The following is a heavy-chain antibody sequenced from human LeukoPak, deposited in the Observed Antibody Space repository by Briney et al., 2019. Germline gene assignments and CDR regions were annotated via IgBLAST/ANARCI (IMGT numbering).Heavy chain of an antibody. J-gene: IGHJ6*02. V-gene: IGHV3-23*01. CDR3: AKDTSGSTSYSYHYGMDV. CDR2: ISGSGGTT. CDR1: GFTFSSYA. Sequence: GGSLGLSCVTSGFTFSSYAMSWVRQAPGKGPEWVSVISGSGGTTYYADSVKGRFTISRDNSKSTLYLQMNSLRVEDTAVYYCAKDTSGSTSYSYHYGMDVWGQGTTVTVSS. D-gene: IGHD1-26*01.